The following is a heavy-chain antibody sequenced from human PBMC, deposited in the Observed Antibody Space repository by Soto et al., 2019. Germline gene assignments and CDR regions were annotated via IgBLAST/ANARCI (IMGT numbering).Heavy chain of an antibody. CDR2: ISGSGGST. D-gene: IGHD1-7*01. J-gene: IGHJ5*02. CDR1: GFTFSSYA. V-gene: IGHV3-23*01. Sequence: EVQLLESGGGLVQPGGSLRLSCAASGFTFSSYAMSWVRQAPGKGLEWVSAISGSGGSTYYADSVKGRFTISGDNSKNPLYLQMNSLGAEDTAVYYCAKAPYNWNCPNWFDPWGQGTLVTVSS. CDR3: AKAPYNWNCPNWFDP.